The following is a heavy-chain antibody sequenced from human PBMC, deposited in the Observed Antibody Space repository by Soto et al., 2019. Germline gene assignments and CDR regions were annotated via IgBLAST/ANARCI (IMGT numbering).Heavy chain of an antibody. CDR1: GGSISSSSYY. Sequence: QLQLQESGPGLVKPSETLSLTCTVSGGSISSSSYYWGWIRQPPGKGLEWIGSIYYSGSTYYNPSLKSRVTISVDTSKNQFSLKLSSVTAADTAVYCCASQRVLRYFDWPTQFDYWGQGTLVTVSS. V-gene: IGHV4-39*01. CDR3: ASQRVLRYFDWPTQFDY. J-gene: IGHJ4*02. D-gene: IGHD3-9*01. CDR2: IYYSGST.